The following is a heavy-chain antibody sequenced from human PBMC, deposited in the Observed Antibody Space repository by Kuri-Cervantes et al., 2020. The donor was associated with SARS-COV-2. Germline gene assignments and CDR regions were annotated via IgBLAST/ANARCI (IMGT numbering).Heavy chain of an antibody. V-gene: IGHV3-7*05. Sequence: GESLKISCAASGFTFSSYWMSWVRQAPGKGLEWVANIKQDGSEKYYVDSVKGRFTIPRDNAKNSLYLQMNSLRAEDTAVYYCARDPRNLAIFGVVIKGYYYYGMDVWGQGTTVTVSS. J-gene: IGHJ6*02. CDR1: GFTFSSYW. CDR2: IKQDGSEK. CDR3: ARDPRNLAIFGVVIKGYYYYGMDV. D-gene: IGHD3-3*01.